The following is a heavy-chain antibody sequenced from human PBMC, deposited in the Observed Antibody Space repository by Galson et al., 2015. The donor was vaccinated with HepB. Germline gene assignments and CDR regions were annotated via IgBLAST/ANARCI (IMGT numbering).Heavy chain of an antibody. V-gene: IGHV3-23*01. CDR2: ITSSGGSA. CDR3: AKHSPLFGY. CDR1: GFNFSLYD. J-gene: IGHJ4*02. Sequence: SLRLSCAASGFNFSLYDMSWVRQAPGKGLEWVSAITSSGGSAYYADFVKGRFTMSRDNSKSTLYLEMNSLRDEDTAIYYCAKHSPLFGYWGQGTLVTVSS. D-gene: IGHD2-21*01.